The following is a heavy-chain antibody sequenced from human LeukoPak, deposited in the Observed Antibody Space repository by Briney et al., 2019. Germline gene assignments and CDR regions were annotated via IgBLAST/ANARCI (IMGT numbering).Heavy chain of an antibody. V-gene: IGHV5-51*01. Sequence: GESLKISCKGSGYSFTSYWIGWVRQMPGKDLEWMGIIYPGDSDTRYSPSFQGQVTISADKSISTAYLQWSSLKASDTAMYYCARHEFSSSSLYGMDVWGQGTTVTVSS. CDR2: IYPGDSDT. CDR1: GYSFTSYW. D-gene: IGHD6-13*01. CDR3: ARHEFSSSSLYGMDV. J-gene: IGHJ6*02.